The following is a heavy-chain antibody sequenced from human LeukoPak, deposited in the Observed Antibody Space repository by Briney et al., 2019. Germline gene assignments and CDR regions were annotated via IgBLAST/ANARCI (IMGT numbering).Heavy chain of an antibody. D-gene: IGHD3-16*01. CDR1: GYTFSIYY. J-gene: IGHJ4*02. CDR3: ARDRKPYLEALRRGDYFDY. V-gene: IGHV1-46*01. Sequence: GASVKVSCKASGYTFSIYYMHWVRQAPGQGLEWMGKINPSGGSIRYAQKFQGRVTMTRDMSTSTVYMELSSLRSEDTALYYCARDRKPYLEALRRGDYFDYWGQGTLVAVSS. CDR2: INPSGGSI.